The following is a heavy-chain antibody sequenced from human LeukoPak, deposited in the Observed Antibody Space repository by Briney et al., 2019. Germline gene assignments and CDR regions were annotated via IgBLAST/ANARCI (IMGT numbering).Heavy chain of an antibody. CDR3: ARDGVSYGDYDSGGYYFDY. J-gene: IGHJ4*02. CDR1: GFTFSSYS. Sequence: QPGGSLRLSCAASGFTFSSYSMNWVRQAPGKGLEWVAVISYDGSNKYYADSVKGRFTISRDNSKNTLYLQMNSLRAEDTAVYYCARDGVSYGDYDSGGYYFDYWGQGTLVTVSS. CDR2: ISYDGSNK. V-gene: IGHV3-30*03. D-gene: IGHD4-17*01.